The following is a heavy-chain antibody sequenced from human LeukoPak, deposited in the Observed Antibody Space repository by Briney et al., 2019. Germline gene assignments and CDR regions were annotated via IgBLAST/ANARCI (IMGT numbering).Heavy chain of an antibody. CDR2: SRIKVDGYTT. D-gene: IGHD3-22*01. CDR3: VRGYNSFDT. CDR1: GFTFSVHY. V-gene: IGHV3-72*01. Sequence: GGSLRLSCAASGFTFSVHYMDWVRQASGKGLEWVGRSRIKVDGYTTQYAASVKGRFTISRDDSKASLYLQMSSLSTEDTAVYYCVRGYNSFDTWGQGTLVTVSS. J-gene: IGHJ4*02.